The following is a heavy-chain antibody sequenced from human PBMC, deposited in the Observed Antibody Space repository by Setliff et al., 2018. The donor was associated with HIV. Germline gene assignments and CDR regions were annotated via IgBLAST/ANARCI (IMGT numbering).Heavy chain of an antibody. CDR2: FHYSGST. CDR1: GGSIRSSNYY. Sequence: PSETLSLTCSVCGGSIRSSNYYWGWIRQSPGKGLEWFGSFHYSGSTSYNPSLRSRFTISIDTSKNQFSLKLTSVTAADTALYYCARDSPTMYYHDNTGYFPHFCGQGTLVTVSS. J-gene: IGHJ4*02. CDR3: ARDSPTMYYHDNTGYFPHF. V-gene: IGHV4-39*02. D-gene: IGHD3-22*01.